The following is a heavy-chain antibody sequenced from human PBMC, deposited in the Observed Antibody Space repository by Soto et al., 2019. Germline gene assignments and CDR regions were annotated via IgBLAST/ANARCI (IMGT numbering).Heavy chain of an antibody. CDR2: SRNRANSYTT. J-gene: IGHJ3*02. CDR3: ARSSARGIDALDI. V-gene: IGHV3-72*01. CDR1: GFRFSDHY. D-gene: IGHD3-16*01. Sequence: EVQLVESGGGLVQPGGSLRLSCAASGFRFSDHYIDWVCQAPGKGLEWVGRSRNRANSYTTEFAASVKGRFTISRDDSKNSLYLQMNRLKIEDTAVYYCARSSARGIDALDIWGQGTMVTVSS.